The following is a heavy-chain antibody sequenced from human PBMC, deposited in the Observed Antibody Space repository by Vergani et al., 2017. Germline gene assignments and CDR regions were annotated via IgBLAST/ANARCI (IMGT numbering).Heavy chain of an antibody. J-gene: IGHJ4*02. D-gene: IGHD6-19*01. CDR1: GGSISSTFYY. CDR3: ARGQWLVFFDY. Sequence: QLQLQESGPGLVKPSETLSLTCTVSGGSISSTFYYWGWIRQPPGKGLEWIGNIYYSGSTYYNPSLQSRVTISVDTSKNHFSLKLSSVTAADTAVYYCARGQWLVFFDYWGQGTLVTVSS. V-gene: IGHV4-39*02. CDR2: IYYSGST.